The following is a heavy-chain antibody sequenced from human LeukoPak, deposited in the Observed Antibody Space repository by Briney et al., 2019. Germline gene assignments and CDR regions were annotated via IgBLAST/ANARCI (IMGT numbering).Heavy chain of an antibody. CDR2: IKQDGSEK. Sequence: PGGSLRLSCVTSGFTFSNYWMSWVRQAPGKGLEWVANIKQDGSEKYYVDSVKGRFTISRENAMNSLYLQMNSLRVEDTSVYYCAREHAVVSDDYWGQGTLVTVSS. D-gene: IGHD2-21*01. CDR3: AREHAVVSDDY. J-gene: IGHJ4*02. CDR1: GFTFSNYW. V-gene: IGHV3-7*01.